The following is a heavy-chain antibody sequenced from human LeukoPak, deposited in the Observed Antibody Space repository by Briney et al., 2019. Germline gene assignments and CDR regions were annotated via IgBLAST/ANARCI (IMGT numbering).Heavy chain of an antibody. CDR1: GGSISTYY. D-gene: IGHD6-13*01. Sequence: PSETLSLTCSVSGGSISTYYWSWIRQSPGKGLEWVGYINYSGSTNYNPSLKGRVTITVGTSKNQLSLKLTSVTAADTAVYYCARGGYSSSNFDYWGQGTLVTVSS. CDR2: INYSGST. CDR3: ARGGYSSSNFDY. J-gene: IGHJ4*02. V-gene: IGHV4-59*01.